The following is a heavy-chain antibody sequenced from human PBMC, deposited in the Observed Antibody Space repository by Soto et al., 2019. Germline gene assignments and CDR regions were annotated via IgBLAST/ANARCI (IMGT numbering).Heavy chain of an antibody. V-gene: IGHV3-23*01. Sequence: GGSLRPSCAASGFTFSSYAMSWVRQAPGQGLEWVSAISGSGGSTYYADSVKGRFTISRDNSKNTLYLQMNSLRAEDTAVYYCAKDLLIYCSSTSCYIDPYFDYWGQGTLVTVSS. D-gene: IGHD2-2*02. CDR3: AKDLLIYCSSTSCYIDPYFDY. J-gene: IGHJ4*02. CDR1: GFTFSSYA. CDR2: ISGSGGST.